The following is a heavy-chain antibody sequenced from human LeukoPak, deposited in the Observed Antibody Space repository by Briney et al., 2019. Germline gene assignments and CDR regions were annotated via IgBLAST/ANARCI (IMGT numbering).Heavy chain of an antibody. D-gene: IGHD4-17*01. V-gene: IGHV1-18*01. CDR1: GYTFTSYG. Sequence: GASVKVSCKASGYTFTSYGISWVRQAPGQGLEWMGWISAYNGNTNYAQKLQGRVTMTTDTSTSTAYMELRSLRSDDTAVYYCARPGLRALDTSHFDYWGQGTLVTVSS. CDR2: ISAYNGNT. CDR3: ARPGLRALDTSHFDY. J-gene: IGHJ4*02.